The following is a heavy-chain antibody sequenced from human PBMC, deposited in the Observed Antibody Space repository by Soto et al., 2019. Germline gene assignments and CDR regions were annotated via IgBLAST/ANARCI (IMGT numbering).Heavy chain of an antibody. D-gene: IGHD3-10*01. CDR3: AGLSSGSYYFDY. CDR2: FDPEDGET. J-gene: IGHJ4*02. Sequence: ASVKVSCKVSGYTLTELSMHWVRQAPGKGLEWMGGFDPEDGETIYAQKFQGRVTMTEDTSTDTAYMELSSLRSEDTAVYYCAGLSSGSYYFDYWGQGTLVTVSS. CDR1: GYTLTELS. V-gene: IGHV1-24*01.